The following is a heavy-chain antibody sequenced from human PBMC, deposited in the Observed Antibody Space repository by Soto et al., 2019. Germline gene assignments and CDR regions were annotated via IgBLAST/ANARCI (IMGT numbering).Heavy chain of an antibody. Sequence: EVQLVESGGGLVKPGGSLRLSCAASGFMFSSYSISWVRQAPGRGLEWLSSISSGSDYIYYAASVKGRFTISRDNAKTSLYLHLNSLRAEDSAVYYCARDGDYSSWDYWGQGTRVTVSP. CDR1: GFMFSSYS. CDR3: ARDGDYSSWDY. D-gene: IGHD6-13*01. J-gene: IGHJ4*02. V-gene: IGHV3-21*01. CDR2: ISSGSDYI.